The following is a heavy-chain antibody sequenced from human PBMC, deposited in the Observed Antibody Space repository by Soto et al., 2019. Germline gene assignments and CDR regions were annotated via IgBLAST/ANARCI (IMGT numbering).Heavy chain of an antibody. J-gene: IGHJ6*03. CDR2: IYYSGCT. D-gene: IGHD2-15*01. CDR3: ARVSSPGYYYYYCMDV. CDR1: GGSISSYY. V-gene: IGHV4-59*01. Sequence: SETLSLTCTVSGGSISSYYWSWIRQPPGKGLEWIGYIYYSGCTNYNPSLKSRVTISVDTSKNQFSLKLSSVTAADTAVYYCARVSSPGYYYYYCMDVWGKGTTVTVSS.